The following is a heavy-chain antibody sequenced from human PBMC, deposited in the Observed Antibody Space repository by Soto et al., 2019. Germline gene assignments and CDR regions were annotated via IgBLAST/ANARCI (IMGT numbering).Heavy chain of an antibody. Sequence: QVQLQQWGAGLLKPSETLSLTCAVYGGSFSGYYWSWIRQPPGKGLEWIGEINHSGSTNYNPSLKSRVTISVDTSKNQFSLKLSSVTAADTAVYYCARVRLSEARPGYYYGMDVWGQGTTVTVSS. J-gene: IGHJ6*02. D-gene: IGHD6-6*01. CDR3: ARVRLSEARPGYYYGMDV. CDR2: INHSGST. V-gene: IGHV4-34*01. CDR1: GGSFSGYY.